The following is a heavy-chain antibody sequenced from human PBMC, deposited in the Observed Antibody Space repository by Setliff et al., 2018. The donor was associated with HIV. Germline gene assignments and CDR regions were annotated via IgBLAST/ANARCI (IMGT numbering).Heavy chain of an antibody. J-gene: IGHJ3*02. Sequence: SETLSLTCTVSGGSISSSNYYVGWIRQPLGKGLEWIGSIYYSGSTYYNSSLRSRVTITVGTSKNQVPLKLTSVAAADTAVYYFAKRPGYGYPFHIWGQGTMVTVS. CDR2: IYYSGST. D-gene: IGHD5-12*01. V-gene: IGHV4-39*01. CDR3: AKRPGYGYPFHI. CDR1: GGSISSSNYY.